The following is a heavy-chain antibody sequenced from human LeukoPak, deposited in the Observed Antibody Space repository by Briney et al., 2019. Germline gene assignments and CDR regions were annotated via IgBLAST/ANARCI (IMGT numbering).Heavy chain of an antibody. CDR3: ARRGYGDYAPFDY. V-gene: IGHV3-66*04. Sequence: PGGSLRLSCTVSGFTVSTNSMTWVRQAPGKGLEWLSLIYNGGTTYYADSVKGRFSISRGNSKNILYLQMNSLRAEDTAVYYCARRGYGDYAPFDYWGQGALVTVSS. J-gene: IGHJ4*02. CDR1: GFTVSTNS. CDR2: IYNGGTT. D-gene: IGHD4-17*01.